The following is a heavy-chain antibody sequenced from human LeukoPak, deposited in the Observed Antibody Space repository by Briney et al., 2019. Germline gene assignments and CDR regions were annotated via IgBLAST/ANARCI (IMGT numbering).Heavy chain of an antibody. CDR2: ISSSATNI. V-gene: IGHV3-11*01. CDR3: ARVDFYYDSSGYVGEYFQH. D-gene: IGHD3-22*01. Sequence: GGSLRLSCAASGFTFSNYYLSWLRQAPGKGLEWLSYISSSATNIQYADSVRGRFTISRDNAKNSLYLQMNRLRDEDTAVYYCARVDFYYDSSGYVGEYFQHWGQGTVVTVSS. J-gene: IGHJ1*01. CDR1: GFTFSNYY.